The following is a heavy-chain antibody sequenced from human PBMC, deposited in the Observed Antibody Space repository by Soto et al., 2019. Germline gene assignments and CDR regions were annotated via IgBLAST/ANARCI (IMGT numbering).Heavy chain of an antibody. CDR1: GASFSGYY. Sequence: QVQLQQWGAGLLKPSETLSLTCAVYGASFSGYYWTWFRQPPGKGLEWLGEISPSRTTKYIPSLKSRVTSSAATSKNHFSLKVTSVTAADTVVYYCVTPLWFGTQSEIWGQGALVTVSS. CDR2: ISPSRTT. D-gene: IGHD3-10*01. V-gene: IGHV4-34*01. CDR3: VTPLWFGTQSEI. J-gene: IGHJ4*02.